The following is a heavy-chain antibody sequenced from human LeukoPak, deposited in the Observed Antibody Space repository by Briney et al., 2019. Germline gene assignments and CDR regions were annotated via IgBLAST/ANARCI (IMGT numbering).Heavy chain of an antibody. CDR3: AKERRRWFGELLSYFDY. J-gene: IGHJ4*02. CDR1: GFTFSSYS. D-gene: IGHD3-10*01. Sequence: GGSLRLSCAASGFTFSSYSMNWVRQAPGKGLEWVSSISSSSSYIYYADSVKGRFTISRDNAKNSLYLQMNSLRAEDTALYYCAKERRRWFGELLSYFDYWGQGTLVTVSS. CDR2: ISSSSSYI. V-gene: IGHV3-21*04.